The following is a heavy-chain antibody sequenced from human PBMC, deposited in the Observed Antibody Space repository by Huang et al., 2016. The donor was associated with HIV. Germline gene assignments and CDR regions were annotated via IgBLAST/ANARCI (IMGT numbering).Heavy chain of an antibody. CDR3: AREISRFLEWLLGEVELRYYYGMDV. CDR2: ISSSRSYI. J-gene: IGHJ6*02. D-gene: IGHD3-3*01. CDR1: GFTFSSYS. V-gene: IGHV3-21*01. Sequence: EVQLVESGGGLVKPGGSLRLSCAASGFTFSSYSMNWVRQAPGKGLEWVSSISSSRSYIDYADSVKGRFTNSRDNAKNSLYLQMNSLRAEDTAVYYCAREISRFLEWLLGEVELRYYYGMDVWGQGTTVTVSS.